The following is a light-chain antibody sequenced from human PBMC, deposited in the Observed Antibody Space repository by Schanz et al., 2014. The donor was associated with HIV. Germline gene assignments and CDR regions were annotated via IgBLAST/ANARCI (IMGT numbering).Light chain of an antibody. CDR3: QQYGSPPWT. CDR2: GAS. Sequence: EGVLTQSPGSLSFSPGERATLSCRASQSISSTYLAWYQQRPGQAPRLLIHGASRRATGFPDRFSGSESGTDFTLTISSVEPEDYAMYYCQQYGSPPWTFGQGTKVEVK. J-gene: IGKJ1*01. CDR1: QSISSTY. V-gene: IGKV3-20*01.